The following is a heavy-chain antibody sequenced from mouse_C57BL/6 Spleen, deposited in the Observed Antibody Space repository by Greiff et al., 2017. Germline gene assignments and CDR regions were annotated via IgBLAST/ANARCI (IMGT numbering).Heavy chain of an antibody. CDR1: GYAFSSSW. D-gene: IGHD2-5*01. J-gene: IGHJ4*01. Sequence: QVQLKESGPELVKPGASVKISCKASGYAFSSSWMNWVKQRPGKGLEWIGRIYPGDGDTNYNGKFKGKATLTADKSSSTAYMQLSSLTSEDSAVYFCARPYYSNYVGAMDYWGQGTSVTVSS. CDR2: IYPGDGDT. V-gene: IGHV1-82*01. CDR3: ARPYYSNYVGAMDY.